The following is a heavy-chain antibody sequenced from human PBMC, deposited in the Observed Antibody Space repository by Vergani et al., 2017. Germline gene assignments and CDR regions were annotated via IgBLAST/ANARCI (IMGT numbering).Heavy chain of an antibody. CDR2: ISSSSSPI. CDR3: ARLLIVGATGDY. D-gene: IGHD1-26*01. Sequence: EVQLVESGGGLVQPGGSLRLSCAASGFTFSSYSMNWVRQAPGKGLEWVSYISSSSSPIYYTDSVKGRFTISIDNAKNSLYLQMNSLRAEDTAVYYCARLLIVGATGDYWGQGTLVTVSS. CDR1: GFTFSSYS. V-gene: IGHV3-48*01. J-gene: IGHJ4*02.